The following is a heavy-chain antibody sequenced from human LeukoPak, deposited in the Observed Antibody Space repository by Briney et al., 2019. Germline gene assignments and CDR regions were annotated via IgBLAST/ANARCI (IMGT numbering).Heavy chain of an antibody. V-gene: IGHV1-8*01. CDR3: ARGFGVLMAPRGYGMDV. CDR2: MNPNSGNT. D-gene: IGHD2-8*01. CDR1: GYTFTSYD. J-gene: IGHJ6*02. Sequence: GASVKVSCKASGYTFTSYDINWVRQATGQGLEWMGWMNPNSGNTGYAQKSQGRVTMTRNTSISTAYMELSSLRSEDTAVYYCARGFGVLMAPRGYGMDVWGQGTTVTVSS.